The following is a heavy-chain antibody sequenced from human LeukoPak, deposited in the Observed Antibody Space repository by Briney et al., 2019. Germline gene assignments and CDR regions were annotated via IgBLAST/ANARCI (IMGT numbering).Heavy chain of an antibody. Sequence: PGGSLRLSCAASGFTFSSHGMHWVRQTPAKGLEWVAFIRYDGSNKYYADSVKGRFIISRDNTKNSLYLQMDTLRAEDTAVYYCARVGKNGWDSDHWGQGTLVTVSS. D-gene: IGHD6-19*01. J-gene: IGHJ4*02. CDR3: ARVGKNGWDSDH. CDR1: GFTFSSHG. V-gene: IGHV3-30*02. CDR2: IRYDGSNK.